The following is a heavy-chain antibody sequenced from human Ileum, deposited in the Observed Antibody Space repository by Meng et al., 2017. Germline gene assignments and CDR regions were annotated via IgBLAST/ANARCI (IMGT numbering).Heavy chain of an antibody. CDR2: IWFDGSKT. CDR1: GFPFRSYG. J-gene: IGHJ4*02. V-gene: IGHV3-33*01. CDR3: ARYRSGSSDY. Sequence: ELGGGGARPGPSRDHSVAAFGFPFRSYGMDWVRQAPGKGLEWVAVIWFDGSKTYYADSVKGRFTVSRDNSKNTLYLQMNSLRADDTAVYYCARYRSGSSDYWGPGTLVTVSS. D-gene: IGHD6-19*01.